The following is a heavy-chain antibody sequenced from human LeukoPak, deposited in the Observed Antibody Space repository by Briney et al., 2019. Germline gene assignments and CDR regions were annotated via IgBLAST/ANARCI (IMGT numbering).Heavy chain of an antibody. Sequence: GGSLRLSCAASGFTFSNYWMSWVRQAPGKGLEWVANIKQDGSEKHYVDSVKGRFTISRDNAKNSLYLQMNSLRAEDTAVYYCARAREADYYFDYWGQGTLVTVSS. J-gene: IGHJ4*02. CDR3: ARAREADYYFDY. CDR2: IKQDGSEK. CDR1: GFTFSNYW. D-gene: IGHD3-3*01. V-gene: IGHV3-7*01.